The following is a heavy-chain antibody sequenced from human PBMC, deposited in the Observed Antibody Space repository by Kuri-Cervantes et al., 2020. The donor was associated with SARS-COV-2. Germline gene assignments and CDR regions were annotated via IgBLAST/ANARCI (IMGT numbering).Heavy chain of an antibody. CDR1: GFTFSSYE. V-gene: IGHV3-21*01. D-gene: IGHD3-22*01. CDR3: ARGEGPMTTDGLDV. J-gene: IGHJ6*02. Sequence: GESLKISCAASGFTFSSYEMNWVRQAPGKGLEWVSSISNTGTYIYYADSVKGRFTISRDNAKNSLYLQMNSLRAEDTAVYYCARGEGPMTTDGLDVWGQGTTGTVSS. CDR2: ISNTGTYI.